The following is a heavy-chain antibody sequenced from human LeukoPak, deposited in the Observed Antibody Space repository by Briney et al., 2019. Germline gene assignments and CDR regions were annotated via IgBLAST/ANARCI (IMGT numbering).Heavy chain of an antibody. Sequence: GGSLRLSCAASGFTFDDYAMQWVREAPGKGLEWGSGISWNSGSIGYADSVKGRFTISRDNAKNSLYLQMNSLRAEDTALYYCAKGIISVSGYIDYWGQGTLVTVSS. D-gene: IGHD1-14*01. CDR3: AKGIISVSGYIDY. CDR2: ISWNSGSI. J-gene: IGHJ4*02. V-gene: IGHV3-9*01. CDR1: GFTFDDYA.